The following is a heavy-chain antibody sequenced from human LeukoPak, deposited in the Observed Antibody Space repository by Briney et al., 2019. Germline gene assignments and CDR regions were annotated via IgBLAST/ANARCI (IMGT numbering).Heavy chain of an antibody. V-gene: IGHV3-23*01. CDR2: ISGSGGDT. Sequence: GGSLRLSCAASGFTFSIYAMTWVRQAPGKGLEWVSVISGSGGDTYYADSVKGRFTISRDNSKNTLYLQMNSLRAEDTAVYYCAKDPSSSWFGDYFDYWGQGTLVTVSS. D-gene: IGHD6-13*01. J-gene: IGHJ4*02. CDR3: AKDPSSSWFGDYFDY. CDR1: GFTFSIYA.